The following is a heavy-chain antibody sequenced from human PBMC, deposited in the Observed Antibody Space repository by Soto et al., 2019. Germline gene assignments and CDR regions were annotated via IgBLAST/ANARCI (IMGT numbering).Heavy chain of an antibody. J-gene: IGHJ4*02. CDR1: GFTFSDYY. D-gene: IGHD3-22*01. V-gene: IGHV3-11*05. CDR3: ARDYDSSGYPHPSDY. CDR2: ISSSSSYT. Sequence: PGGSLRLSCAASGFTFSDYYMSWIRQAPGKGLEWVSYISSSSSYTNYADSVKGRFTISRDNAKNSLYLQMNSLRAEDTAVYYCARDYDSSGYPHPSDYWGQGTLVTVSS.